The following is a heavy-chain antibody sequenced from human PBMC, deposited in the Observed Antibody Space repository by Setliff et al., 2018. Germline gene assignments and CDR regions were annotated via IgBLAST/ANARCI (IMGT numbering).Heavy chain of an antibody. J-gene: IGHJ4*02. CDR1: GDTFSTYA. V-gene: IGHV1-69*06. D-gene: IGHD2-15*01. CDR2: VIPLLETA. Sequence: SVKVSCKASGDTFSTYALSWVRQAPGQGLEWMGGVIPLLETAKYAQKFQGRITITADKSTSTGYMELSSVRFEDTAVYHCARDARDRYDTSGHDLSLDYWGQGTLVTVSS. CDR3: ARDARDRYDTSGHDLSLDY.